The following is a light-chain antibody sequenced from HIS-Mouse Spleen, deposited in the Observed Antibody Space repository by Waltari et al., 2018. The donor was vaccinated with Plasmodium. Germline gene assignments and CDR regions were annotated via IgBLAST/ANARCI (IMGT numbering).Light chain of an antibody. CDR2: AAS. J-gene: IGKJ1*01. CDR3: QQSYSTWT. CDR1: KSISSY. Sequence: DIQMTQSPSSLSASVGDRVTITCRASKSISSYLNWYQQKPGKAPKLLIYAASSLQSGVPSRFSGSGSVTDFTLTISSLQPEDFATYYCQQSYSTWTFGQGTKVEIK. V-gene: IGKV1-39*01.